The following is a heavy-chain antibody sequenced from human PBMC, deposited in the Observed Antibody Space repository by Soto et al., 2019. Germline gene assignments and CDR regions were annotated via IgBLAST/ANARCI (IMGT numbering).Heavy chain of an antibody. CDR3: ARTGLGELLYAAYFDY. Sequence: PGGSLRLSCAASGFTFSSYSMNWVRQAPGKGLEWVSSISSSSYIYYADSVKGRFTISRDNAKNSLYLQMNSLRAEDTAVYYCARTGLGELLYAAYFDYWGQGTLVTVSS. J-gene: IGHJ4*02. V-gene: IGHV3-21*01. CDR1: GFTFSSYS. CDR2: ISSSSYI. D-gene: IGHD3-10*01.